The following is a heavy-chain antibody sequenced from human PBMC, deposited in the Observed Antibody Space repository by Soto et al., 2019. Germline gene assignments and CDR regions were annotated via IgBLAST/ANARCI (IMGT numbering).Heavy chain of an antibody. CDR1: GYTFTSYY. D-gene: IGHD3-9*01. CDR2: INPSGGST. CDR3: ARVQKDYKVLRYFDWLFPPLFDY. Sequence: VASVKVSCKASGYTFTSYYMHWVRQAPGQGLEWMGIINPSGGSTSYAQKFQGRVTMTRDTSTSTVYMELSSLRSEDTAVYYCARVQKDYKVLRYFDWLFPPLFDYWGQGTLGTVSS. J-gene: IGHJ4*02. V-gene: IGHV1-46*01.